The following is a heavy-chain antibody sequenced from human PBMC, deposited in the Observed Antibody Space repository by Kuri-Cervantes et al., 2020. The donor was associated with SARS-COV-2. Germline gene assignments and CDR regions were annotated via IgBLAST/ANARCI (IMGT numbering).Heavy chain of an antibody. V-gene: IGHV3-7*01. D-gene: IGHD3-10*01. J-gene: IGHJ4*02. CDR2: IKPEGGEK. Sequence: GESLKISCAASGFTFRSCWMSWVRQAPGKGLEWVAAIKPEGGEKHCVDSVRGRFTISRDDAKNSLYLQMNSLRAEDTAVYYCASLDHGLGSYYHTFPHDYWGLGTQVTVSS. CDR3: ASLDHGLGSYYHTFPHDY. CDR1: GFTFRSCW.